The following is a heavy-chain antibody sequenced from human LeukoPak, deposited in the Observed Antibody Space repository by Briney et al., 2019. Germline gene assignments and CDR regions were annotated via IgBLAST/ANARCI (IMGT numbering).Heavy chain of an antibody. D-gene: IGHD6-13*01. V-gene: IGHV3-74*01. CDR2: INSDGSST. CDR3: ARRYPYSSSFQWPLHTYYFDY. CDR1: GFTFSSYW. Sequence: GGSLRLSCAASGFTFSSYWLHWVRQAPGKGLVWVSRINSDGSSTSYADSVKGRFTISRDNAKNSLYLQMNSLRAEDTAVYYCARRYPYSSSFQWPLHTYYFDYWGQGTLVTVSS. J-gene: IGHJ4*02.